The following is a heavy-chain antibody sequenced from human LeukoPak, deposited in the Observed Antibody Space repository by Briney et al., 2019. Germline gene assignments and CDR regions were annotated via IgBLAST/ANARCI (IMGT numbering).Heavy chain of an antibody. Sequence: GGSLRLSCAASGFTFSSYGMHWVRQAPGKGLEWVAFIRYDGSNKYYADSVKGRFTISRDNSKNTLYLQMNSLRAEDTAVYYCARGDSEYSSSWYGAFDIWGQGTMVTVSS. D-gene: IGHD6-13*01. J-gene: IGHJ3*02. CDR2: IRYDGSNK. CDR3: ARGDSEYSSSWYGAFDI. V-gene: IGHV3-30*02. CDR1: GFTFSSYG.